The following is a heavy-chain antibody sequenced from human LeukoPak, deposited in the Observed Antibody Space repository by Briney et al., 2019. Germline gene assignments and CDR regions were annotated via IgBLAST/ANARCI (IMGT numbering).Heavy chain of an antibody. D-gene: IGHD6-19*01. CDR3: ARSGSSGWYECDY. V-gene: IGHV3-7*01. J-gene: IGHJ4*02. CDR1: GFSFKNYW. CDR2: IKQDGSEK. Sequence: GFLRPCFAASGFSFKNYWMSLGRPAAGEGVGVVTTIKQDGSEKYYVDSVKGRFTMSRDNAKNSLYLQMNSLRAGDTAVYYCARSGSSGWYECDYWGQGTLVTVSS.